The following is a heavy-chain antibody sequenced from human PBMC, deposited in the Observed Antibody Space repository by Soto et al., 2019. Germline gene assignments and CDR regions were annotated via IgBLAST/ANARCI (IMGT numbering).Heavy chain of an antibody. J-gene: IGHJ4*02. Sequence: QLQLQESGPGLVKPSETLSLTCTVSGGSISSSSYYWGWIRQPPGKGLEWIGRIYYSGSTYYNSSXNXRLXISVDTSKNQFSLKLSSVTAADTAVYYCATLWGQDWGQGTLVTVSS. V-gene: IGHV4-39*01. CDR1: GGSISSSSYY. CDR2: IYYSGST. CDR3: ATLWGQD. D-gene: IGHD3-10*01.